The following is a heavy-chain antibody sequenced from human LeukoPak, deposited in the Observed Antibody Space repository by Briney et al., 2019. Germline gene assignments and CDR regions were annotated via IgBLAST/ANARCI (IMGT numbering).Heavy chain of an antibody. Sequence: PGGSLRLSCAASGFTFDDYAMHWVRQAPGKGLEWVSLISGDGGSTYYADSVKGRFTISRDNSKNSLYLQMNSLRTEDTALYYCAKDIWDLLRGYSGYGNYYYGMDVWGQGTTVTVSS. CDR3: AKDIWDLLRGYSGYGNYYYGMDV. J-gene: IGHJ6*02. CDR2: ISGDGGST. CDR1: GFTFDDYA. D-gene: IGHD5-12*01. V-gene: IGHV3-43*02.